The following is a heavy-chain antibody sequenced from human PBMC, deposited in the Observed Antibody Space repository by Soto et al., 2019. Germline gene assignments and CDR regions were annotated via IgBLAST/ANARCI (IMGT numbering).Heavy chain of an antibody. CDR1: GYSISSGNY. J-gene: IGHJ6*02. D-gene: IGHD2-2*01. CDR2: LYHIGST. CDR3: RSSTSCYDESCVDV. Sequence: KPSETLSLTCAVSGYSISSGNYWAWIRQPPGRGLEWIGSLYHIGSTHYNTSLKSRVTISVDTSKNHFSLELSSVTAADTAIYYCRSSTSCYDESCVDVWGQGTMVTSP. V-gene: IGHV4-38-2*01.